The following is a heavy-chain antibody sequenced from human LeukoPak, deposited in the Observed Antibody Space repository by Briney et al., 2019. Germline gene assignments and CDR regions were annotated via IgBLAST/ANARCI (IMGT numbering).Heavy chain of an antibody. CDR1: GYTFASYG. Sequence: PRASVKVSCKASGYTFASYGISWVRQAPGQGLEWMGWISAYNGNTNYAQKLQGRVTMTTDTSTSTAYMELRSLRSDDTAVYYCARTKRERSGDLVDYWGQGTLVTVSS. CDR2: ISAYNGNT. D-gene: IGHD4-17*01. J-gene: IGHJ4*02. V-gene: IGHV1-18*01. CDR3: ARTKRERSGDLVDY.